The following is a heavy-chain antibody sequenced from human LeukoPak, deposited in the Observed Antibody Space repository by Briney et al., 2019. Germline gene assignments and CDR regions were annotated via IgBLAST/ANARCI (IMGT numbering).Heavy chain of an antibody. J-gene: IGHJ4*02. D-gene: IGHD6-19*01. CDR3: AKPVAGRTGPLCFDY. CDR2: MWYDGSRE. Sequence: GGSLRLSCAASGFILSTHGMHWVRQAPGKGLEWVAGMWYDGSREDYADSVKGRFTISRDNSKNTLYLQMNSLRAEDTAVYYCAKPVAGRTGPLCFDYWGQGTLVTVSS. CDR1: GFILSTHG. V-gene: IGHV3-33*06.